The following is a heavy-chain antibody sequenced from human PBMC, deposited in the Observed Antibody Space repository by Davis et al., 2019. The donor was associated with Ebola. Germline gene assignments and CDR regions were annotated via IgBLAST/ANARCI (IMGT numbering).Heavy chain of an antibody. D-gene: IGHD3-16*01. J-gene: IGHJ5*02. CDR1: GFTFSSYA. Sequence: GESLKISCAASGFTFSSYAMSWVRQAPGKGLEWVSAISGSGGSTYYADSVKGRFTISRDNSKNTLYLQMYSLRAEDTAVYYCAKGGGWFDTWGQGTLVTVSS. CDR3: AKGGGWFDT. V-gene: IGHV3-23*01. CDR2: ISGSGGST.